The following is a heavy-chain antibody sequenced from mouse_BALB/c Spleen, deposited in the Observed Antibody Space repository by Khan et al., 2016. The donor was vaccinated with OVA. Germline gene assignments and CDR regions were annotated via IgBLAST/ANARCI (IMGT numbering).Heavy chain of an antibody. V-gene: IGHV1S136*01. J-gene: IGHJ3*01. CDR3: AREASSWDFSFPY. CDR2: INPYNAGT. CDR1: GYTFTNYV. Sequence: VQLQQSGPELVEPGASVKMSCKASGYTFTNYVMHWVKQKPGQGLEWIGYINPYNAGTRYNEKFKGKATLTSDISSTTAHMELSSLTSEDSAVYYCAREASSWDFSFPYWGQGTLVTVSA. D-gene: IGHD4-1*01.